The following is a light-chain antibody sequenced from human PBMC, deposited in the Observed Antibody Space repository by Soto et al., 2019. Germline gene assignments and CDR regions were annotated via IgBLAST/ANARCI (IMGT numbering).Light chain of an antibody. Sequence: DIQMTQSPASLSASVGDRVTITCRASQSISNYLDWYQQKPGKAPNLLINAASTLQTGVPSRFSGSGSGTEFTLTISNLEPEDFALYFCQQSYSIPRTFGPGTKVDMK. CDR2: AAS. J-gene: IGKJ1*01. CDR3: QQSYSIPRT. CDR1: QSISNY. V-gene: IGKV1-39*01.